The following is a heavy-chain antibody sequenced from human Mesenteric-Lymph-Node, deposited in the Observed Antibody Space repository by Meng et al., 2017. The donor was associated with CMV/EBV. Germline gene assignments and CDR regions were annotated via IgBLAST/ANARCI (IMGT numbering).Heavy chain of an antibody. CDR3: ATRRAGVLRCEDY. CDR1: GFTFSDYY. Sequence: GGSLRLSCAASGFTFSDYYMSWIRQAPGKGLEWVSAISGSGGTTYYADSVKGRFTISRDNSKNTLYLQMNSLRAEDTAVYYCATRRAGVLRCEDYWGQGTLVTVSS. V-gene: IGHV3-23*01. CDR2: ISGSGGTT. J-gene: IGHJ4*02. D-gene: IGHD2-8*01.